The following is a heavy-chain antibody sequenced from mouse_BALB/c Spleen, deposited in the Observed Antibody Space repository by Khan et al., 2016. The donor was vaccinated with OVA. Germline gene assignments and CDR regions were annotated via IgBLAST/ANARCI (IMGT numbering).Heavy chain of an antibody. CDR3: ARKDYYDYDPFPY. V-gene: IGHV3-2*02. D-gene: IGHD2-4*01. CDR2: INYSGNT. CDR1: GHSITSEYA. J-gene: IGHJ3*01. Sequence: EVQLQESGPGLVKPSQSLSLTCTVTGHSITSEYAWNWIRQFPGNKLEWMGYINYSGNTRFNPSLKSRTSITRDTSKNQFFLQLNSVTTEDTATDYCARKDYYDYDPFPYWGQGTLVTGSA.